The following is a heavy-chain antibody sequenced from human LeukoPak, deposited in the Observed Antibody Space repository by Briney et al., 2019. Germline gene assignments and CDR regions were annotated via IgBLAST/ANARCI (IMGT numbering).Heavy chain of an antibody. CDR1: GYTFTGYY. CDR3: ARAGVWDYSDSSGYHNAAFDI. Sequence: GASVKVSCKASGYTFTGYYMYWVRQAPGQGLEWMGWINPNSGGTNYAQKFQGRVTMTRDTSISTAYMELSRLRSDDTAVYYCARAGVWDYSDSSGYHNAAFDIWGQGTMVTVSS. V-gene: IGHV1-2*02. CDR2: INPNSGGT. D-gene: IGHD3-22*01. J-gene: IGHJ3*02.